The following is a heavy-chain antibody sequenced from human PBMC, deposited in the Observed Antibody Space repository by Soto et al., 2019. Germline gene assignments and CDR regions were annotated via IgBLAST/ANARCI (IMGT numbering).Heavy chain of an antibody. Sequence: SVKVSCKASGGTFSSYTISWVRQAPGQGLEWMGRIIPILGIANYAQKFQGRVTITADKSTSTAYMELSSLRSEDTAVYYCARGDTAMGPDAFDIWGQGTMVTVSS. CDR2: IIPILGIA. D-gene: IGHD5-18*01. V-gene: IGHV1-69*02. J-gene: IGHJ3*02. CDR1: GGTFSSYT. CDR3: ARGDTAMGPDAFDI.